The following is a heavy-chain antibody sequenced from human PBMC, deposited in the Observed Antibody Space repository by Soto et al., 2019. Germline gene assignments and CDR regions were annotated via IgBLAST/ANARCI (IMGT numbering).Heavy chain of an antibody. J-gene: IGHJ3*02. D-gene: IGHD1-26*01. V-gene: IGHV3-43*02. CDR2: ISGDGGST. CDR3: AKAPGGGSHDAFDI. Sequence: GGSLRLSCAASGFTFDDYVMHWVRQAPGKGLEWVSLISGDGGSTYYADSVKGRFTISRDNSKNSLYLQMNSLRTEDTALYYCAKAPGGGSHDAFDIWGQGTMVTVSS. CDR1: GFTFDDYV.